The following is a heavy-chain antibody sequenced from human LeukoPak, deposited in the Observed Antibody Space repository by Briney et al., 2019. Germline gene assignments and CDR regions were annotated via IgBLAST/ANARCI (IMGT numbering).Heavy chain of an antibody. V-gene: IGHV1-69*13. Sequence: SVKVSCKASGYTFTSYGISWVRQAPGQGLEWMGGIIPIFGTANYAQKFQGRVTITADESTSTAYMELSSLRSEDTAVYYCARNLGYCSGGSCNTVTTHYYYGMDVWGQGTTVTVSS. J-gene: IGHJ6*02. D-gene: IGHD2-15*01. CDR3: ARNLGYCSGGSCNTVTTHYYYGMDV. CDR2: IIPIFGTA. CDR1: GYTFTSYG.